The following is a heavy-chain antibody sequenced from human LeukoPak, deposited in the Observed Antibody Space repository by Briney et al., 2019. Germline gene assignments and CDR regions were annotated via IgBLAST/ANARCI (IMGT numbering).Heavy chain of an antibody. Sequence: PGGSLRLSCAASGFTYSHYGMHRVRQAPGKGLEWVAVIWSDGTEKYYGDAVKGRFTISRDNSRDTLYLQMDSLRGEDTAVYYCAKDAQRGFDYSNSLEYWGQGTLVTVSS. J-gene: IGHJ4*02. CDR2: IWSDGTEK. CDR1: GFTYSHYG. CDR3: AKDAQRGFDYSNSLEY. V-gene: IGHV3-33*06. D-gene: IGHD4-11*01.